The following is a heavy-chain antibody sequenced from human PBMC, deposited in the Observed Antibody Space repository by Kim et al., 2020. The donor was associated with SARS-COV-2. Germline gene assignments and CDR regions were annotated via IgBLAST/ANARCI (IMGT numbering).Heavy chain of an antibody. V-gene: IGHV1-2*02. D-gene: IGHD6-13*01. Sequence: ASVKVSCKASGYTFTGYYMHWVRQAPGQGLEWMGWINPNSGGTNYAQKFQGRVTMTRDTSISTAYMELSRLRSDDTAVYYCARDSRLCGWGPCPLGPAAGTGIDPWGQGTLVTVSS. CDR2: INPNSGGT. CDR1: GYTFTGYY. J-gene: IGHJ5*02. CDR3: ARDSRLCGWGPCPLGPAAGTGIDP.